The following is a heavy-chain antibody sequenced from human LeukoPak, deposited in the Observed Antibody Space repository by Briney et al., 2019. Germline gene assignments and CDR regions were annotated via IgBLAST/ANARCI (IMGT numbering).Heavy chain of an antibody. CDR2: INPNSGGT. V-gene: IGHV1-2*02. CDR3: AREPGIAAGWDYYYGMDV. Sequence: ASVKVSCKASGYTFNGFYLHWVRQAPGQGLEWMGWINPNSGGTNYAQKLQGRVTMTTDTSTSTAYMELRSLRSDDTAVYYCAREPGIAAGWDYYYGMDVWGQGTTVTVSS. CDR1: GYTFNGFY. D-gene: IGHD6-25*01. J-gene: IGHJ6*02.